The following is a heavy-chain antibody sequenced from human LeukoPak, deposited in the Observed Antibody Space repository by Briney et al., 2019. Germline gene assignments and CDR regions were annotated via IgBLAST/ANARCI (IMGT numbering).Heavy chain of an antibody. CDR1: GFTFNRNA. Sequence: GGSLRLSCAASGFTFNRNAMSWVRQAPGKGLEWVSTIGGSDERTFYADSVEGRFTISRDNSKNMLHLQMTSLTGEDTALYYCVRRAVASSGWGDHDYWGQGALVTVSS. D-gene: IGHD6-19*01. CDR2: IGGSDERT. J-gene: IGHJ4*02. V-gene: IGHV3-23*01. CDR3: VRRAVASSGWGDHDY.